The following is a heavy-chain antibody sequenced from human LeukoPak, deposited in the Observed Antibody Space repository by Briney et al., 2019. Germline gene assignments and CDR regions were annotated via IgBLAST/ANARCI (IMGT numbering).Heavy chain of an antibody. J-gene: IGHJ4*02. D-gene: IGHD6-13*01. CDR2: IYYSGST. CDR1: GGSISSSSYY. V-gene: IGHV4-39*01. Sequence: SETLSLTCTVSGGSISSSSYYWGWIRQPPGKGLEWIGNIYYSGSTYYNPSLKSRVTISVDTSKNQFSLKVSSVTAADTAMYYCASQYSTGECFDYWGQGTLVTVSS. CDR3: ASQYSTGECFDY.